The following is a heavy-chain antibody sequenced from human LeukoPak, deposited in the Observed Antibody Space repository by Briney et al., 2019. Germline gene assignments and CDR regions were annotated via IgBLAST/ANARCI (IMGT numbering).Heavy chain of an antibody. CDR2: INTYNGNT. CDR1: GYTFSRYG. V-gene: IGHV1-18*01. D-gene: IGHD2-21*02. Sequence: ASVKVSCKASGYTFSRYGISWVRQAPGQGLEWMGWINTYNGNTNYGQKFQGRVTMTTDTSTSTAYVELRSLRSDDTAVYYCARRGRIVMVTAIPKDDAFDIWGQGTMVTVSS. J-gene: IGHJ3*02. CDR3: ARRGRIVMVTAIPKDDAFDI.